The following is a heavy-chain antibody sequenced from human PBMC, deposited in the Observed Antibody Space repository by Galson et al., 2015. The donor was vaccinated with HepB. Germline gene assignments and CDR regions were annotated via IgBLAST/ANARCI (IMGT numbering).Heavy chain of an antibody. CDR2: ISGYNGNT. J-gene: IGHJ4*02. CDR1: GYTFANYG. V-gene: IGHV1-18*01. Sequence: SVTVSCKASGYTFANYGISWVRQAPGQGLEWLGWISGYNGNTNYAPNLQDRVTVTTDTSTSTAYMELRSLRSDDTAVYYCVRDEREFCSGFTCPHFDFWGQGTLVTISS. D-gene: IGHD3-3*01. CDR3: VRDEREFCSGFTCPHFDF.